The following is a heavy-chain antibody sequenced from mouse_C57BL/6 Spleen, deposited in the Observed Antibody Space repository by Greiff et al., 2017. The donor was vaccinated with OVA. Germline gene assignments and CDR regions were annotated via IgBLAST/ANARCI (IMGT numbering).Heavy chain of an antibody. D-gene: IGHD1-1*01. J-gene: IGHJ1*03. CDR3: ARGGYGSSYFDV. Sequence: LVESGPELVKPGASVKISCKASGYAFSSSWMNWVKQRPGKGLEWIGRIYPGDGDTNYNGKFKGKATLTADKSSSTAYMQLSSLTSEDSAVYFCARGGYGSSYFDVWGTGTTVTVSS. V-gene: IGHV1-82*01. CDR1: GYAFSSSW. CDR2: IYPGDGDT.